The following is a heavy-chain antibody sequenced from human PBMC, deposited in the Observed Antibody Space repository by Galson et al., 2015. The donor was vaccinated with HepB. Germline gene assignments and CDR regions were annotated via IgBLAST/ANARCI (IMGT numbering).Heavy chain of an antibody. CDR2: SNTNTGNP. Sequence: SVKVSCKASGYTFTSYALNWVRQAPGQGLEWMGWSNTNTGNPTYAQGFTGRFVFSLDTSVTTAYLQISSLKAEDTAVYYCARAWYSSGWHVLKTYYYYMDVWGKGTTVTVSS. CDR3: ARAWYSSGWHVLKTYYYYMDV. V-gene: IGHV7-4-1*02. J-gene: IGHJ6*03. D-gene: IGHD6-19*01. CDR1: GYTFTSYA.